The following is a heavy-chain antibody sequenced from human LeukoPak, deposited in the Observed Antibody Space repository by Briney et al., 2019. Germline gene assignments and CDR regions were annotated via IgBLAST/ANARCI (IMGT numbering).Heavy chain of an antibody. CDR1: GFTFSDYY. CDR2: ISSSGSTI. CDR3: ARDRIAAPPFRRYYYYYGMDV. V-gene: IGHV3-11*01. Sequence: GGSLRLSCAASGFTFSDYYMSWIRQAPGKGLEWVSYISSSGSTIYYADSVKGRFTISRDNAKNSLYLQMNSLRAEDTAVYYCARDRIAAPPFRRYYYYYGMDVWGQGTTVTVSS. J-gene: IGHJ6*02. D-gene: IGHD6-13*01.